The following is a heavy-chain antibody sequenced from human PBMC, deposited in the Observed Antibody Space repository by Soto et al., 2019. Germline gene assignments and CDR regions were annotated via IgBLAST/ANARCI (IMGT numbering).Heavy chain of an antibody. J-gene: IGHJ6*02. D-gene: IGHD3-3*01. V-gene: IGHV2-70*01. Sequence: SGPTLVNPTQTITLTCTFSGFSLSTSGMCVSWIRQHPGKALEWLALIDWDDDKYYSTSLKTRLTISKDTSKNQVVLTMTNMDPVDTATYYCARGGITIFGVVTHSYYYGMDVWGQGTTVTVSS. CDR3: ARGGITIFGVVTHSYYYGMDV. CDR1: GFSLSTSGMC. CDR2: IDWDDDK.